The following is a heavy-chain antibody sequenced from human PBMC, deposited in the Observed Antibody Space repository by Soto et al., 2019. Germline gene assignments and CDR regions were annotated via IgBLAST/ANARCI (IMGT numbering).Heavy chain of an antibody. CDR3: ARGHYAVNPRGYI. D-gene: IGHD3-16*01. CDR2: ITHSGSP. Sequence: KTSETLSLTCGVYGGSFSGYYWSWIRQSPGKGLEWIGEITHSGSPNYNPSLKSRVTISGDTSKNQLSLRLSSVTAADTALYYCARGHYAVNPRGYIWGQGTMVTVSS. V-gene: IGHV4-34*01. CDR1: GGSFSGYY. J-gene: IGHJ3*02.